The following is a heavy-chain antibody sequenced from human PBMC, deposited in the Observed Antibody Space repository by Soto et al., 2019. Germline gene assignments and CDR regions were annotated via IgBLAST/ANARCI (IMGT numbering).Heavy chain of an antibody. CDR1: GYSFTSYW. CDR3: ARGAITMIEVVIPDAFDI. Sequence: GESLKISCKGSGYSFTSYWIGWVRQMPGKGLEWMGIIYPGDSDTRYSPSFQGQVTISADKSISTAYLQWSSLKASDTAMYYCARGAITMIEVVIPDAFDIWGQGTMVTVSS. J-gene: IGHJ3*02. V-gene: IGHV5-51*01. D-gene: IGHD3-22*01. CDR2: IYPGDSDT.